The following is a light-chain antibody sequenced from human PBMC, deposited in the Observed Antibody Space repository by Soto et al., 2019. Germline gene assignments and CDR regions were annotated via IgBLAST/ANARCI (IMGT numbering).Light chain of an antibody. CDR2: DDS. Sequence: SYELTQPPSVSVAPGQTARITCGGNNIASKNVHWYQQKPGQAPVLVVYDDSDRPSGIPERFSGSNSGNTATLTISWVEAGDEADFYCQVWDSTSDHVVFGGGTQLTVL. J-gene: IGLJ2*01. V-gene: IGLV3-21*02. CDR1: NIASKN. CDR3: QVWDSTSDHVV.